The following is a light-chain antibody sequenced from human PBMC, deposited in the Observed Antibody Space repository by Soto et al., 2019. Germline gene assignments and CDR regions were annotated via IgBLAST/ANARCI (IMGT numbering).Light chain of an antibody. CDR1: SSDVGGGYNY. CDR2: EVS. J-gene: IGLJ2*01. Sequence: QSVLTQPPSASGSPGQSGTISCTGTSSDVGGGYNYVSWYQHHPGKVPKLMIYEVSKRPSGVPDRFYGSKSGNTASLTVSGLQAEDEADYFCSSYAGNNNLIFGGGTKVTVL. CDR3: SSYAGNNNLI. V-gene: IGLV2-8*01.